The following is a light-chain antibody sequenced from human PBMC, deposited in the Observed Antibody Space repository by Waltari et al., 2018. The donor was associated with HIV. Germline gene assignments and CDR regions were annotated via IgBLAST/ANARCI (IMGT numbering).Light chain of an antibody. J-gene: IGKJ5*01. Sequence: DIVMTQTSLSPSVLPRRPASVSCMLTQSLLPSDGSTYLYWDLQKAGQPPQLLIYEVSNRFSGVPDRFSGSGSVTYFTLKISRVEAEDVGVYYCMQSTQLPITFGQGTRLEIK. CDR2: EVS. CDR3: MQSTQLPIT. CDR1: QSLLPSDGSTY. V-gene: IGKV2D-29*01.